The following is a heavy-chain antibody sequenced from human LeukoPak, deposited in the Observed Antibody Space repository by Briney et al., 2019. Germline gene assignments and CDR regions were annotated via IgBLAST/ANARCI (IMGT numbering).Heavy chain of an antibody. D-gene: IGHD3-10*01. V-gene: IGHV4-61*05. J-gene: IGHJ4*02. CDR3: ARVFGGLANY. CDR2: IYYSGST. CDR1: GGSISSSSYY. Sequence: SETLSLTCTVSGGSISSSSYYWGWIRQPPGKGLEWIGYIYYSGSTNYNPSLKSRVTISVDTSKNQFSLKLSSVTAADTAVYYCARVFGGLANYWGQGTLVTVSS.